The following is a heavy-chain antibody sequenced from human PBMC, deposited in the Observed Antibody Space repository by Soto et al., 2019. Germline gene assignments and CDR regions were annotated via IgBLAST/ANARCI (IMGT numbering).Heavy chain of an antibody. J-gene: IGHJ4*02. CDR1: GFTFRSYA. D-gene: IGHD3-22*01. Sequence: GGSLRLSCGVSGFTFRSYAMYWVRQAPGKGLEWVAGIRRNGSRTHYADYVKGRFTISRDNSKNTAYLQMSSLRPEDTAVYYCVKGEYYYDGSAYYPFDYWGQGRMVTVSS. CDR2: IRRNGSRT. V-gene: IGHV3-64D*06. CDR3: VKGEYYYDGSAYYPFDY.